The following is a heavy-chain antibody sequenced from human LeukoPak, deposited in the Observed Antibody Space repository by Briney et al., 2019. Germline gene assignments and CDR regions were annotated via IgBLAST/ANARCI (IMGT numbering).Heavy chain of an antibody. J-gene: IGHJ4*02. D-gene: IGHD1-7*01. Sequence: PSETLSLTCTVAGGSISSNYWSWIRQPPGKGLEWIGYIYYTGTTNYNTSLKSRVTILVDTSKNQFSLRLSSVTAADTAVYYCASVLKGWKYAPLDYWGQGTLVTVSS. V-gene: IGHV4-59*12. CDR1: GGSISSNY. CDR2: IYYTGTT. CDR3: ASVLKGWKYAPLDY.